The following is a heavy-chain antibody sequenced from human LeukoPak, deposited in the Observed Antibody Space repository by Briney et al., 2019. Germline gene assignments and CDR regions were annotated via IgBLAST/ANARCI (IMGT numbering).Heavy chain of an antibody. CDR1: GGSISSSSYY. J-gene: IGHJ4*02. CDR2: IYYSGST. CDR3: ARGPYSSSAFDY. D-gene: IGHD6-6*01. Sequence: SVTLSLTCTVSGGSISSSSYYWGWIRQPPGKGLEWIGSIYYSGSTYYNPSLKSRVTISVDTSKNQFSLKLSSVTAADTAVYYCARGPYSSSAFDYWGQGTLVTVSS. V-gene: IGHV4-39*07.